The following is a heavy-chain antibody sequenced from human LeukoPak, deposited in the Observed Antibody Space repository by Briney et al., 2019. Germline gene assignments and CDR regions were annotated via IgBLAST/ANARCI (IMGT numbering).Heavy chain of an antibody. CDR3: ARETGRDYYFDY. Sequence: GGSLRLSCAASGFTFSDYYMSWIRQAPGKGLEWISYISSSGSTIYYADSVKGRFTVSMDNAKNSLYLQMNSLRAGDTAVYYCARETGRDYYFDYWGQGTLVTVSS. D-gene: IGHD5-24*01. CDR2: ISSSGSTI. CDR1: GFTFSDYY. V-gene: IGHV3-11*04. J-gene: IGHJ4*02.